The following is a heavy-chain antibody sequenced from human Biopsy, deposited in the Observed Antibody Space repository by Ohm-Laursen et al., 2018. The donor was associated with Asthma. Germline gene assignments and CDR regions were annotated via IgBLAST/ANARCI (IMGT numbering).Heavy chain of an antibody. D-gene: IGHD3-9*01. CDR2: IYYSGST. CDR3: ARVPHYDILTGFTLRYYYGMDV. Sequence: SQTLSLTCTVSGGSISSGGYYWSWIRQHPGKGLEWIGYIYYSGSTYYNPSLKSRVTISVDTSKSQFSLKLSSVTAADTAVYYCARVPHYDILTGFTLRYYYGMDVWGQGTTVTVSS. V-gene: IGHV4-31*03. CDR1: GGSISSGGYY. J-gene: IGHJ6*02.